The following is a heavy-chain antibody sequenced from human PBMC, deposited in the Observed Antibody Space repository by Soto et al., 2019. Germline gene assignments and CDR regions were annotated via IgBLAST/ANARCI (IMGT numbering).Heavy chain of an antibody. J-gene: IGHJ3*02. CDR2: ISGSGGST. D-gene: IGHD4-17*01. CDR1: GFTFSSYA. Sequence: PGGSLRLSCAASGFTFSSYAMSWVRQAPGKGLEWVSAISGSGGSTYYADSVKGRFTISRDNSKNTLYLQMNSLRAEDTAVYYCAKDDPSSLDYGELLDAFDIWAKGQWSPSPQ. CDR3: AKDDPSSLDYGELLDAFDI. V-gene: IGHV3-23*01.